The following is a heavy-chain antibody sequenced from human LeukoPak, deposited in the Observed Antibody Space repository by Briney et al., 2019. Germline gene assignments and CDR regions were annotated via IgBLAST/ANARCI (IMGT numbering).Heavy chain of an antibody. D-gene: IGHD1-1*01. J-gene: IGHJ4*02. Sequence: PGGSLRLSCAASGFTFSSHWMHWVRQAPGKGLVWVSRIKSDGSSTNYADFVEGRFTISRDNAKNTVYLQINSLRAEDTAVYYCARAREPLEFTYYFDFWGQGTLVTVSS. CDR2: IKSDGSST. V-gene: IGHV3-74*01. CDR1: GFTFSSHW. CDR3: ARAREPLEFTYYFDF.